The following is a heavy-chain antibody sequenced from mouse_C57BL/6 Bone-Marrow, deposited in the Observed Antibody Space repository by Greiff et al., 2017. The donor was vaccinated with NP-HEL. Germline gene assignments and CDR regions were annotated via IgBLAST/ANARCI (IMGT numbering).Heavy chain of an antibody. Sequence: QVQLQQSGAELVKPGASVKISCKASGYAFSSYWMNWVKQRPGKGLEWIGQIYPGDGDTNYNGKFKGKATLTADKSSSTAYMQLSSLTSEDSAVYFCARRSDWDGIWAYWGQGTLVTVSA. V-gene: IGHV1-80*01. D-gene: IGHD4-1*01. J-gene: IGHJ3*01. CDR3: ARRSDWDGIWAY. CDR1: GYAFSSYW. CDR2: IYPGDGDT.